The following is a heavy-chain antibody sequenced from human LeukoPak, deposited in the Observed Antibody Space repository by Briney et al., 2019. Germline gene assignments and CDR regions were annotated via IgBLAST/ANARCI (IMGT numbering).Heavy chain of an antibody. CDR3: ARDARDDSSGYYDAFDI. D-gene: IGHD3-22*01. V-gene: IGHV4-31*03. J-gene: IGHJ3*02. CDR2: IYYSGST. CDR1: GGSISSGGYY. Sequence: SQTLSLTCTVSGGSISSGGYYWSWIRQHPGKGLEWIGYIYYSGSTYYNPSLKSRVTISVDTSKNQFSLKLSSVTAADTAVYYCARDARDDSSGYYDAFDIWGQGTMVTVSS.